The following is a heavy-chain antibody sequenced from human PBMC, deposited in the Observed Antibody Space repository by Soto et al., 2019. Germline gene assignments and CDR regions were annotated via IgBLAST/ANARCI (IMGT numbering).Heavy chain of an antibody. CDR1: GYSFTSYW. J-gene: IGHJ6*02. CDR3: ASSPRGYCSSTSCRELGNYYGMDV. D-gene: IGHD2-2*01. CDR2: IDPSDSYT. V-gene: IGHV5-10-1*01. Sequence: GESLKISCKCSGYSFTSYWISWVRQMPGKGLEWMGRIDPSDSYTNYSPSFQGHVTISADKSISTAYLQWSSLKASDTAMYYCASSPRGYCSSTSCRELGNYYGMDVWGQGTTVTVPS.